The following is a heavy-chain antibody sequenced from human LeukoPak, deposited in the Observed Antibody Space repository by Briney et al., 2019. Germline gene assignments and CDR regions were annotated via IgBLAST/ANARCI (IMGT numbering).Heavy chain of an antibody. CDR1: GGSISTYY. CDR2: IYTTGIT. Sequence: SETLSLTCTVSGGSISTYYWNWIRQPAGKGLEWIGRIYTTGITNYNPSLKSRVSVSVDTSKNQFSLKLSSVTAADTAVYYCARVGAAEVDYYDSSGYQGYFDYWGQGTLVTVSS. V-gene: IGHV4-4*07. J-gene: IGHJ4*02. CDR3: ARVGAAEVDYYDSSGYQGYFDY. D-gene: IGHD3-22*01.